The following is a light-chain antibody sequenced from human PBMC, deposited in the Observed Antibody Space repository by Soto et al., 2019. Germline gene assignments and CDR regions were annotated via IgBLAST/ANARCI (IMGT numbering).Light chain of an antibody. CDR2: AAS. J-gene: IGKJ3*01. CDR3: QQSYSTPPIT. Sequence: DIQMTQSPSSLSASVGDRVTITCRASQSISSYLNWYQQKPGKAPKLLIYAASSLQSGVPSRFXGSGSGTDFTLTISSLQPEDFATYYCQQSYSTPPITFGPGTKVDIK. V-gene: IGKV1-39*01. CDR1: QSISSY.